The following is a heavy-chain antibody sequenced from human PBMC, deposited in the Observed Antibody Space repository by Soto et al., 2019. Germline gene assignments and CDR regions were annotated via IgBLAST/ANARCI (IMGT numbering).Heavy chain of an antibody. CDR1: GGSISSSSYY. D-gene: IGHD4-17*01. J-gene: IGHJ3*02. Sequence: QLQLQESGPGLVKPSETLSLTCTVSGGSISSSSYYWGWIRQPPGKGLEWIGSIYYSGSTYYNPSLKSRVTISVDTSKNQFSLKLSSVTAADTAVYYCARHYYGDFFPWGAFDIRGQGTMVTVSS. CDR2: IYYSGST. CDR3: ARHYYGDFFPWGAFDI. V-gene: IGHV4-39*01.